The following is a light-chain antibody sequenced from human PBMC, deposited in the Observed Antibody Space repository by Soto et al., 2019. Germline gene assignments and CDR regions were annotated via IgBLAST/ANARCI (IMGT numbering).Light chain of an antibody. CDR1: SSDVGSYDR. CDR2: EVN. Sequence: QSALTQPASVSGSPGQSIAISCTGTSSDVGSYDRVSLYQQHPSKAPTLMIYEVNKRPSGVSNRFSGSKSGNTASLTISGLQAEDEADYYCCSSVGGPNGVFGGGTKLTVL. V-gene: IGLV2-23*02. J-gene: IGLJ3*02. CDR3: CSSVGGPNGV.